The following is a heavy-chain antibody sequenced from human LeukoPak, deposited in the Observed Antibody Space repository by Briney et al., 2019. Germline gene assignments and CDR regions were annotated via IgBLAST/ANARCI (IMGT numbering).Heavy chain of an antibody. V-gene: IGHV4-38-2*01. Sequence: SETLSLTCAVSGYSISSGYYWGWIRQPPGKGLEWIGSIYHSGSTYYNPSLKSRVTISVDTSKNQFSLKLSSVTAADTAVYYCASGGPAALPGAFDIWGQGTMVTVSS. CDR1: GYSISSGYY. CDR2: IYHSGST. J-gene: IGHJ3*02. CDR3: ASGGPAALPGAFDI. D-gene: IGHD3-16*01.